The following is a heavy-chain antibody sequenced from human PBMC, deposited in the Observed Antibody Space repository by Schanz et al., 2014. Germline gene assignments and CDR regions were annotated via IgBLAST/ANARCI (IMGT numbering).Heavy chain of an antibody. CDR1: GFTFSRYA. Sequence: PASGFTFSRYAMHWVRQAPGKGLEWVAVISNDGSDEHYADSVKGRFTISRDNSKNTLYLQMNSLRAEDTAVYYCARESPFGGDCFSPWGQGTLVTVSS. CDR2: ISNDGSDE. D-gene: IGHD2-21*01. J-gene: IGHJ5*02. V-gene: IGHV3-30*04. CDR3: ARESPFGGDCFSP.